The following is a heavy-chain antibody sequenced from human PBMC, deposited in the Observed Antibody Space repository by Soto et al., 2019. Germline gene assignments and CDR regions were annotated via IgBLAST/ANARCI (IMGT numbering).Heavy chain of an antibody. V-gene: IGHV1-46*03. D-gene: IGHD3-16*02. CDR1: GYTFTSYY. CDR3: ASRTFGGVIDYYYGMDV. J-gene: IGHJ6*02. Sequence: EASVKVSCKASGYTFTSYYMHWVRQAPGQGLEWMGIINPSGGSTSYARKFQGRVTMTRDTSTSTVYMELSSLRSEDTAVYYCASRTFGGVIDYYYGMDVWGQGTTVTVSS. CDR2: INPSGGST.